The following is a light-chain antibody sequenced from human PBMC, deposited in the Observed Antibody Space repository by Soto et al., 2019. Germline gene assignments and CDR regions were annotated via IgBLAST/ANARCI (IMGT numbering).Light chain of an antibody. CDR3: CSYAGSYTFGV. J-gene: IGLJ1*01. Sequence: QSALTQPRSVSGSPGQSVTISCTGTSSDVGGYNYVSWYQQHPGKAPKLMIYDVSKRPSGVSDRFSGSKSGNTASLTISGLQAEDEADYYCCSYAGSYTFGVFGTGTKLTVL. V-gene: IGLV2-11*01. CDR2: DVS. CDR1: SSDVGGYNY.